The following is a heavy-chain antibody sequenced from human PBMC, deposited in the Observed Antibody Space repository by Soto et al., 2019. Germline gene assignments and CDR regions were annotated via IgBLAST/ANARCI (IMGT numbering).Heavy chain of an antibody. V-gene: IGHV4-59*01. CDR1: GGSISSYY. J-gene: IGHJ4*02. CDR2: IYYSGST. D-gene: IGHD2-2*01. Sequence: QVQLQESGPGLVKPSETLSLTCTVSGGSISSYYWSWIRQPPGKGLEWIGYIYYSGSTNYNPSLNXQXTXXVDTSKNQFPLKLSSVTAADTAVYYCARGYDYGDYWGQGTLVTVSS. CDR3: ARGYDYGDY.